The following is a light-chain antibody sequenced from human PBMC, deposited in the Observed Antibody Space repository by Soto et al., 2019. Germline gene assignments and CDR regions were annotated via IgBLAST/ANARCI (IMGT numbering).Light chain of an antibody. J-gene: IGKJ1*01. Sequence: EIVLTQSPGTLSLSPGGRATLSCRASQSVSRRLAWYQHRPGQSPRLLISGASMRASGVPARFSGSGSGTEFTLTISRVKSEDFAVYYCQQYGSSPRWTFGEGTRWIS. CDR3: QQYGSSPRWT. CDR2: GAS. CDR1: QSVSRR. V-gene: IGKV3-20*01.